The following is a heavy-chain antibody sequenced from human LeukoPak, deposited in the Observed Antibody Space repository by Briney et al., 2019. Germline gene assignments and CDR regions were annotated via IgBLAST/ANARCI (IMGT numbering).Heavy chain of an antibody. J-gene: IGHJ6*02. CDR3: ARRADRSGYYYGMDV. D-gene: IGHD3-22*01. Sequence: ASVKVSCKASGYTFTHHYMHWVRQAPGQGLEWMGWITPNSGDTNYAQKFQGRVTVTRDTSISTAYMELSTLRSDDTAVYYCARRADRSGYYYGMDVWGQGTTVTVSS. V-gene: IGHV1-2*02. CDR1: GYTFTHHY. CDR2: ITPNSGDT.